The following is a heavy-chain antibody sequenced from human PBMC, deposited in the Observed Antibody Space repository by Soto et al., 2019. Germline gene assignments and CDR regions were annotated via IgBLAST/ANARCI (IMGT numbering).Heavy chain of an antibody. J-gene: IGHJ4*02. Sequence: EVQLLESGGGLVQPWGSLRLSCAASGFSFSSYAMSLVRQAPGKGLEWVSAISGSGGSTYYAVSVKGPFTLSRDKSKNTLYLQMNSLRAEDTAVYYCAKDLAFYDILTGPDYSGQGSFVIDS. CDR1: GFSFSSYA. CDR2: ISGSGGST. V-gene: IGHV3-23*01. CDR3: AKDLAFYDILTGPDY. D-gene: IGHD3-9*01.